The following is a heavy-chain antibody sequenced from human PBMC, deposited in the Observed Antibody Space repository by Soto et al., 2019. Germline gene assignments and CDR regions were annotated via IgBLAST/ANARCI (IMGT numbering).Heavy chain of an antibody. D-gene: IGHD2-2*01. CDR2: ISYDGSNK. V-gene: IGHV3-30*18. CDR1: GFTFSSYG. J-gene: IGHJ5*02. CDR3: AKDRRYCSSSRCYVPENCFHP. Sequence: GGSLRLSCAASGFTFSSYGMHWVRQAPGKGLEWVAVISYDGSNKYYADSVKGRFTISRDNSKNTLYLQMNSLRAEDTAVYYCAKDRRYCSSSRCYVPENCFHPSGQATLVTGS.